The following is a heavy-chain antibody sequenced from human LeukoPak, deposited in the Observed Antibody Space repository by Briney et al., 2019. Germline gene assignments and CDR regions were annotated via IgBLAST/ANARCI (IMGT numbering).Heavy chain of an antibody. CDR3: AREEIRSWFDP. Sequence: SETLSLTCSVSGGSISSYYWMWLRQPPGKGLKWIGYIYYSGSNNYNPSLKSRITISVDTSKNPFSLKLSSVTAADTAVYYCAREEIRSWFDPWGQGTLVTVSS. CDR1: GGSISSYY. D-gene: IGHD5-24*01. J-gene: IGHJ5*02. CDR2: IYYSGSN. V-gene: IGHV4-59*01.